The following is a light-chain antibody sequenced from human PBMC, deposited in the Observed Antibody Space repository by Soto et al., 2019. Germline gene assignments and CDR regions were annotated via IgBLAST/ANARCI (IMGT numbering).Light chain of an antibody. CDR2: KAS. CDR3: QQYKTYPYT. V-gene: IGKV1-5*03. J-gene: IGKJ2*01. Sequence: DIQMTQSPSTLSASVGDRVTFTCRASQSLSSWLAWYQQKPGRAPKLLIYKASSLESGVPSRFSASESGTEFTLTISSLQPDDFATYYCQQYKTYPYTFGQGTKLEIK. CDR1: QSLSSW.